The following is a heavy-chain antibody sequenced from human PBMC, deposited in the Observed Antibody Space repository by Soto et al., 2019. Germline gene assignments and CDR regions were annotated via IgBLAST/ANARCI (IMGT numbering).Heavy chain of an antibody. CDR3: ARDRIAATREVNYYYGMDV. CDR2: IIPIFGTA. D-gene: IGHD6-6*01. V-gene: IGHV1-69*01. J-gene: IGHJ6*02. Sequence: QVQLVQSGAEVKKPGSSVKVSCKASGGTFSSYAISWVRQAPGQGLEWMGGIIPIFGTANYAQKFQGRVTITADDSTSTAYMELSSRRSEDTAVYYCARDRIAATREVNYYYGMDVWGQGTTVTVSS. CDR1: GGTFSSYA.